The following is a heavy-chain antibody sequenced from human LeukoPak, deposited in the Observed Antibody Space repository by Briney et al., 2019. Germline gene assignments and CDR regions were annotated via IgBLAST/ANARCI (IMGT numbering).Heavy chain of an antibody. V-gene: IGHV4-38-2*01. J-gene: IGHJ4*02. CDR2: IYYSGST. D-gene: IGHD2-2*01. CDR1: GFTFSGYSGYT. CDR3: AKGYCSGTTCYDDRGAFDY. Sequence: GSLRLSCAASGFTFSGYSGYTMNWVRQAPGKGLEWIGSIYYSGSTYYNPSLKSRVTISVDTSKNQFSLKLNSVTATDTAVYYCAKGYCSGTTCYDDRGAFDYWGQGTLVTVSS.